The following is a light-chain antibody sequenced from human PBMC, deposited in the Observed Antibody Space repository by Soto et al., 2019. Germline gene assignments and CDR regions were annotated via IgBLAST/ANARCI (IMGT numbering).Light chain of an antibody. J-gene: IGKJ1*01. CDR3: QQDYNLPT. CDR1: QSVSSSY. CDR2: GAS. V-gene: IGKV3D-7*01. Sequence: PGERVTLSCRASQSVSSSYLTWYQQKPGQAPRLLIYGASTRATSIPARFSGSGSGTDFTLTIRSLQPEDVAVYYCQQDYNLPTFGQGTKVDIK.